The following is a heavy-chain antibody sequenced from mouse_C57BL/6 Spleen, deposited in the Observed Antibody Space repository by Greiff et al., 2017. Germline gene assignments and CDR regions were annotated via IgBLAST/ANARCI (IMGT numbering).Heavy chain of an antibody. CDR1: GYTFTSYW. J-gene: IGHJ2*01. CDR2: IHPNSGST. Sequence: VQLQQPGAELVKPGASVKLSCKASGYTFTSYWMHWVKQRPGQGLEWIGMIHPNSGSTNYNEKFKSKATLTVDKSSSTAYMQLSSLTSEDSAVYYCGSYDYDDGKALDYWGQGSTLTVSS. CDR3: GSYDYDDGKALDY. V-gene: IGHV1-64*01. D-gene: IGHD2-4*01.